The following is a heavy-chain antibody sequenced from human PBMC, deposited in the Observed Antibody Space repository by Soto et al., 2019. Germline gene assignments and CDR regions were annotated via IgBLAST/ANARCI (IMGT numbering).Heavy chain of an antibody. CDR3: ARRIVGATGGGYFDL. Sequence: QVQLQESGPGLVKPSETLFLTCSVSGGSVSSYYWSWIRQPPGKGLEWIGYIYYSGSTNYNPSLRSRVTISVDTSKNQFSLKLSSVTAADTAVYYCARRIVGATGGGYFDLWGRGTLITVSS. D-gene: IGHD1-26*01. CDR1: GGSVSSYY. J-gene: IGHJ2*01. V-gene: IGHV4-59*08. CDR2: IYYSGST.